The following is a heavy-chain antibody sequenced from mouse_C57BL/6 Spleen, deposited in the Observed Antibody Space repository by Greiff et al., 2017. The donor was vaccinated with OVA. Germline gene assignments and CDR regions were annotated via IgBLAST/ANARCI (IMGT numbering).Heavy chain of an antibody. Sequence: VQLQQSGAELVKPGASVKISCKASGYAFSSYWMNWVKQRPGKGLEWIGQIYPGDGDTNYNGKFKGKATLTADKSSSTAYMQLSSLTSEDSAVDYCARGFITSVVSDYWGQGTTLTVSS. CDR1: GYAFSSYW. D-gene: IGHD1-1*01. CDR3: ARGFITSVVSDY. CDR2: IYPGDGDT. J-gene: IGHJ2*01. V-gene: IGHV1-80*01.